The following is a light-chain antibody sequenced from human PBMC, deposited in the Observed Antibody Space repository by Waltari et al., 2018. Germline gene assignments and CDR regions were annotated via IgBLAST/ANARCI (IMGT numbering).Light chain of an antibody. V-gene: IGKV1-39*01. CDR3: QQSYSTPRT. Sequence: DIQMTQSPSSLSASVGDRVTITCRASQNISSYLNWYQQKPGKAPKLLIDAASSLQSGVPSRFSGSGSGTDFTLTISSLQPEDFATYYCQQSYSTPRTFGQGTKLEIK. CDR2: AAS. CDR1: QNISSY. J-gene: IGKJ2*01.